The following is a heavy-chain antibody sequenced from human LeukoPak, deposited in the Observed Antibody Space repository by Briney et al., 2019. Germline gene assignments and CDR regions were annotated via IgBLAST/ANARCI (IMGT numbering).Heavy chain of an antibody. V-gene: IGHV4-4*02. CDR2: ISLSGRT. CDR3: SRESGGFSPFGY. D-gene: IGHD1-26*01. Sequence: SGTLSLTCDVSGGSISRTNWWSWVRQSPGQGLEWIGEISLSGRTNYNPSLQSRVTMSRDESKNQLSLDLASVTAADTAVYYCSRESGGFSPFGYWGEETLVTVHS. J-gene: IGHJ4*02. CDR1: GGSISRTNW.